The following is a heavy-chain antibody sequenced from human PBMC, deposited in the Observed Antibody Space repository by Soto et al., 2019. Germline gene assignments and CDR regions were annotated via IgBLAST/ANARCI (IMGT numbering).Heavy chain of an antibody. D-gene: IGHD3-10*01. J-gene: IGHJ6*04. V-gene: IGHV3-7*01. Sequence: GGSLRLSCVASGFTFSSYWMSWVRQAPGKGLEWVANIKQDGSEKYYVDSVKGRFTISRDNAKNSLYLQMNSLRAEDTAVYYCARDWSSGGYYYGSGSSALDVWGKGTTVTVSS. CDR1: GFTFSSYW. CDR2: IKQDGSEK. CDR3: ARDWSSGGYYYGSGSSALDV.